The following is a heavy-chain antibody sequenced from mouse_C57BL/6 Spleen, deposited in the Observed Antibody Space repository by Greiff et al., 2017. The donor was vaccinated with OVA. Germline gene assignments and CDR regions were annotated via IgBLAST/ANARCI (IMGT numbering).Heavy chain of an antibody. Sequence: EVQLQQSGPELVKPGASVKISCKASGYSFTDYNMNWVKQSHGKSLEWIGVLNPNYGTTSYNQKFKGKATLTVDQSSSTAYMQLNSLTSEDSAVYYCATPTAQDTWSWFAYWGQGTLVTVSA. D-gene: IGHD3-2*02. V-gene: IGHV1-39*01. J-gene: IGHJ3*01. CDR3: ATPTAQDTWSWFAY. CDR1: GYSFTDYN. CDR2: LNPNYGTT.